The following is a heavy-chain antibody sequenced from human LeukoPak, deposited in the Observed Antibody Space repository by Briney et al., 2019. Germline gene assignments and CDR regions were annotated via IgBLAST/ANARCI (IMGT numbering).Heavy chain of an antibody. CDR2: IYYSGST. Sequence: KPSETLSLTCTVSGGSISSYYWSWIRQPPGKGLEWIGYIYYSGSTNYNPSHKSRVTISVDTSKNQFSLKLSSVTAADTAVYYCARGLSIAVAFDYWGQGTLVTVSS. CDR3: ARGLSIAVAFDY. J-gene: IGHJ4*02. V-gene: IGHV4-59*01. D-gene: IGHD6-19*01. CDR1: GGSISSYY.